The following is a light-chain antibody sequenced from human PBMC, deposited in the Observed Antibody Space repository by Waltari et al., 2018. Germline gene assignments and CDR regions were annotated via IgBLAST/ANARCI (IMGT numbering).Light chain of an antibody. V-gene: IGKV3-15*01. Sequence: EIVMTQSPATLSVSPGERATLSCRASQSVSSNLAWYQQKPGQAPRRLIYGASTRATGIPARFSGSGSGTEFTLTISSMQSEDFAVYYCQQGRTFGQGTKVEIK. J-gene: IGKJ1*01. CDR1: QSVSSN. CDR3: QQGRT. CDR2: GAS.